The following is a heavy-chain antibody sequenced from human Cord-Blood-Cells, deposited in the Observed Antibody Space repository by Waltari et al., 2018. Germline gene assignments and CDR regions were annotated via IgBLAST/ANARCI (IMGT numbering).Heavy chain of an antibody. D-gene: IGHD4-17*01. Sequence: QLQLQESGPGLVKPSETLSLPCTVPGGSISSSSYSWGWIRQPPGKGLEWIGSIYYSGSTYYNPSLKSRVTISVDTSKNQFSLKLSSVTAADTAVYYCARKTTVTTGGAFDIWGQGTMVTVSS. CDR1: GGSISSSSYS. CDR3: ARKTTVTTGGAFDI. V-gene: IGHV4-39*07. CDR2: IYYSGST. J-gene: IGHJ3*02.